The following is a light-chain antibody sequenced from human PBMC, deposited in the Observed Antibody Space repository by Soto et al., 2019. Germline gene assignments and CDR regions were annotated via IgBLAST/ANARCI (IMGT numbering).Light chain of an antibody. Sequence: EIVMTQSPATMSVSPGESAPLSCRASQSVSNNLAWYQQNPGQAPRLLIYGASTRATGIPARFSGSGSGTEFTLTIRSLQSEDLAVYYCQQYNNWPPITVGQGTRLEIK. CDR1: QSVSNN. CDR3: QQYNNWPPIT. J-gene: IGKJ5*01. V-gene: IGKV3-15*01. CDR2: GAS.